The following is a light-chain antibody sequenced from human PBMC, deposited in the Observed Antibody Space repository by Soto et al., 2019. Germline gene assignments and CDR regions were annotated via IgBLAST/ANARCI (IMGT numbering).Light chain of an antibody. J-gene: IGLJ2*01. CDR2: EVT. Sequence: SALTQPASVSGSPGQSITITCIGTNSDIGSYDHVSWYQQHAGKAPKVMIYEVTNRPSGVPNRFSGSKSGNTASLTISGLQAEDEGDYYCSSYTISYTVIFGGGTKVTVL. CDR1: NSDIGSYDH. V-gene: IGLV2-14*01. CDR3: SSYTISYTVI.